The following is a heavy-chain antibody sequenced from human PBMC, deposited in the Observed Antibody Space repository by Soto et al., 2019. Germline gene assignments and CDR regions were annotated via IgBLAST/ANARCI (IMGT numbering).Heavy chain of an antibody. CDR3: AREGIAAALDY. J-gene: IGHJ4*02. V-gene: IGHV3-21*01. Sequence: EVQLVESGGGLVKPGGSLRLSCAASGFTFSSYSMNWVRQATGKGLELVSSISSSSSYIYYADSVKGRFTISRDNAKNSLYLQVNSLRAADTAVYYCAREGIAAALDYWGQGTLVTVSS. D-gene: IGHD6-13*01. CDR1: GFTFSSYS. CDR2: ISSSSSYI.